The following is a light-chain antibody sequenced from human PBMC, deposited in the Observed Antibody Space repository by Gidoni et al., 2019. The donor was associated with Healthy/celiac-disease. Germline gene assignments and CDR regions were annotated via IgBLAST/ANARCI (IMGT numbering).Light chain of an antibody. J-gene: IGLJ1*01. CDR1: RLGDKY. CDR3: QAWDSNAEF. CDR2: PDT. Sequence: SVSPGQTASITCAGDRLGDKYTYWYQQKSGQSPVLVIYPDTKRPSGIPERFSGSNSGNTATLTISGTQALDEADYYCQAWDSNAEFFGTGTKVTVL. V-gene: IGLV3-1*01.